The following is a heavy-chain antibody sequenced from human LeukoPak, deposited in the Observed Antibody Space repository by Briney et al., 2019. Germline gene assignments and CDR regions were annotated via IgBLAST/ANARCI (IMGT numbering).Heavy chain of an antibody. CDR2: IYYSGST. J-gene: IGHJ1*01. D-gene: IGHD6-25*01. Sequence: PSETLSLTCTVSGGSVSSYYWSWIRQPPGKGLERIGYIYYSGSTNYNPSLESRVTISVDTSQNQFSLKLSSVTAADTAVYHCGSTPRGTEYFQHWGQGTLVTVSS. CDR3: GSTPRGTEYFQH. V-gene: IGHV4-59*08. CDR1: GGSVSSYY.